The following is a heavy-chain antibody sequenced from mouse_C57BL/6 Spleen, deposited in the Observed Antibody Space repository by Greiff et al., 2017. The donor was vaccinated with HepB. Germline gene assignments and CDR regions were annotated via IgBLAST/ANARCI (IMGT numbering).Heavy chain of an antibody. CDR2: IDPSDSET. Sequence: QVHVKQSGAELVRPGSSVKLSCKASGYTFTSYWMHWVKQRPIQGLEWIGNIDPSDSETHYNQKFKDKATLTVDKSSSTAYMQLSSLTSEDSAVYYCARLGYYGSSEGYFDVWGTGTTVTVSS. CDR3: ARLGYYGSSEGYFDV. J-gene: IGHJ1*03. CDR1: GYTFTSYW. V-gene: IGHV1-52*01. D-gene: IGHD1-1*01.